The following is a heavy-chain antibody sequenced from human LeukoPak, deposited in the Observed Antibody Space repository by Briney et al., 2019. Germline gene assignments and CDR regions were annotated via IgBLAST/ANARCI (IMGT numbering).Heavy chain of an antibody. CDR2: ISYDGSNK. CDR1: GFTFSSYA. D-gene: IGHD2/OR15-2a*01. CDR3: AREPEIYPRVFDY. J-gene: IGHJ4*02. V-gene: IGHV3-30*16. Sequence: GRSLRLSCAASGFTFSSYAMHWVRPAPGKGLEWVAVISYDGSNKYYADSVKGRFTISRDNSKNTLYLQMNSLRAEDTAVYYCAREPEIYPRVFDYWGQGTLVTVSS.